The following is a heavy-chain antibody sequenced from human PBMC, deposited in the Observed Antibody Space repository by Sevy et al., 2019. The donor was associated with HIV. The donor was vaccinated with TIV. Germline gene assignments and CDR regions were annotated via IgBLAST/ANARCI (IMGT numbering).Heavy chain of an antibody. D-gene: IGHD3-10*01. CDR1: GFTVSSNY. J-gene: IGHJ5*02. CDR3: ARDHYYGSGTLWFDP. Sequence: GGSLRLSCAASGFTVSSNYMSWVRQAPGKGLEWVSVIYSGGSTYYAVYVKGRFTISRDNSKNTLYLQMNSLRAEDTVVYYCARDHYYGSGTLWFDPWGQGTLVTVSS. CDR2: IYSGGST. V-gene: IGHV3-53*01.